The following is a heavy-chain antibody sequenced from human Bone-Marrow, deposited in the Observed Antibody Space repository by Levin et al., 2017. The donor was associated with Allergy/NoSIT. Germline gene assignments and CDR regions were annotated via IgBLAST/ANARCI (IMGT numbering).Heavy chain of an antibody. D-gene: IGHD5-12*01. CDR2: ITSSSSYI. Sequence: GESLKISCAASGFTFSTYTMNWVRQAPGKGLDWVSSITSSSSYIYYADSVKGRFTISRDNAKNSLYLKMNSLRVEDTAVYYCARGLEYSGLPWGQGTLVTVSS. CDR3: ARGLEYSGLP. V-gene: IGHV3-21*01. J-gene: IGHJ5*02. CDR1: GFTFSTYT.